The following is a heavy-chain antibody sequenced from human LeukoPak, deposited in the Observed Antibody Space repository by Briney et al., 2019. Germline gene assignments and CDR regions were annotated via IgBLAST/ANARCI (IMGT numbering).Heavy chain of an antibody. CDR3: ARDPEGMGYHDY. V-gene: IGHV4-59*12. J-gene: IGHJ4*02. D-gene: IGHD3-16*02. CDR2: IYYSGST. Sequence: SETLSLTCTVSGGSISSYYWSWIRQPPGKGLEWIGYIYYSGSTYYNPSLKSRVTISVDTSKNQFSLKLSSVTVADTAVYYCARDPEGMGYHDYWGQGTLVTVSS. CDR1: GGSISSYY.